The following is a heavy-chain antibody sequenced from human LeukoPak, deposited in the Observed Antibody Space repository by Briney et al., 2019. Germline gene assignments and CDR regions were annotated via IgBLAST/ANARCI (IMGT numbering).Heavy chain of an antibody. CDR2: INPSGGST. D-gene: IGHD3-10*01. CDR1: GYTFTSYY. CDR3: ARPFRVLDAFDI. J-gene: IGHJ3*02. Sequence: ASVKVSCKPSGYTFTSYYMHWVRQAPGQGLEWMGIINPSGGSTSYEQKFQGRVTMTRDTSTSTVYMELSSLRSEDTAVYYCARPFRVLDAFDIWGQGTMVTVSS. V-gene: IGHV1-46*01.